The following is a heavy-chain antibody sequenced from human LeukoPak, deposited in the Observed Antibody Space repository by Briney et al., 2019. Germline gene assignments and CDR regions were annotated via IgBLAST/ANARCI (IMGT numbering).Heavy chain of an antibody. J-gene: IGHJ6*04. CDR3: ASSTRVHYYYYGLDV. D-gene: IGHD1-14*01. V-gene: IGHV3-53*01. CDR2: IYSGGNT. CDR1: GFNDSKNY. Sequence: GGSLRLSCAASGFNDSKNYMSWVRQAPGKGQEWVSVIYSGGNTYYAASVKGRFTISRDNAKNTVYLQMISLRAEDTAVYYCASSTRVHYYYYGLDVWGKGTTVTVSS.